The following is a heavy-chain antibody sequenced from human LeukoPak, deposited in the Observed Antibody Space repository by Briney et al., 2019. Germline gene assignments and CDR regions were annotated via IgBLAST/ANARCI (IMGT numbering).Heavy chain of an antibody. CDR1: GGSFSVYD. CDR3: ARGHGGLGGMDV. Sequence: SETLSLTCAVCGGSFSVYDWSWIRQPPGKGLEWIGEINHSGSTNYSPFLKSRVTISVDTSKNHFSLKVRSVTAADTAVYYCARGHGGLGGMDVWGQGTTVTVSS. J-gene: IGHJ6*02. V-gene: IGHV4-34*01. D-gene: IGHD2-15*01. CDR2: INHSGST.